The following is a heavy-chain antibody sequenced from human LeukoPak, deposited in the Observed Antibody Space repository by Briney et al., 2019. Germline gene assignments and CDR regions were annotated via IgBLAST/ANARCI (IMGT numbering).Heavy chain of an antibody. CDR2: LDYSGSP. V-gene: IGHV4-59*08. J-gene: IGHJ4*02. D-gene: IGHD6-13*01. CDR3: ARHGDSWTFDY. CDR1: GGSISRYY. Sequence: SETLSLTCTVSGGSISRYYWSWIRLPPGKGLEWIGFLDYSGSPNYNPSFKSRLTVSVDTSKNQFSLKLRSVTAADTAVYYCARHGDSWTFDYWGQGALVTVSS.